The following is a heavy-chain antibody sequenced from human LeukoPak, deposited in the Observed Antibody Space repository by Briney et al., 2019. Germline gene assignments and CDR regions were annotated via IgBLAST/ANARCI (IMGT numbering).Heavy chain of an antibody. V-gene: IGHV4-39*07. Sequence: PSETLSLTCTVSGGSISSSSYYWGWIRQPPGKGLEWIGSIYYSGSTYYNPSLKSRVTISVDTSKNQFSLKLSSVTAADTAVYYCAREGHIPVNWFDPWGQGTLVTVSS. CDR2: IYYSGST. D-gene: IGHD2-21*01. CDR3: AREGHIPVNWFDP. J-gene: IGHJ5*02. CDR1: GGSISSSSYY.